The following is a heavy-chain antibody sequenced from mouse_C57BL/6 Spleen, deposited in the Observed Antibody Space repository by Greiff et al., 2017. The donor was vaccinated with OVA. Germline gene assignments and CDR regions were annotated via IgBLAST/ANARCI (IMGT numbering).Heavy chain of an antibody. CDR2: ISSGSSTI. CDR1: GFTFSDYG. CDR3: ARNWDVGYFDV. J-gene: IGHJ1*03. Sequence: DVHLVESGGGLVKPGGSLKLSCAASGFTFSDYGMHWVRQAPEKGLEWVAYISSGSSTIYYADTVKGRFTISRDNAKNTLFLQMTSLRSEDTAMYYCARNWDVGYFDVWGTGTTVTVSS. V-gene: IGHV5-17*01. D-gene: IGHD4-1*01.